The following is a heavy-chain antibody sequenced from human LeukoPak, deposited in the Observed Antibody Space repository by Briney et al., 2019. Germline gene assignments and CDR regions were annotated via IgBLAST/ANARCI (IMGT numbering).Heavy chain of an antibody. Sequence: GASVKVSCKASGFTXTSSAMQWVRQARGQRLEWIGWSVVGSGNTNYAQKFQERVTITRDMSTSTAHMELSSLRSEDTAVYYCAAEYMTRNYYYGMDVWGQGTTVTVSS. D-gene: IGHD1-14*01. CDR3: AAEYMTRNYYYGMDV. CDR1: GFTXTSSA. CDR2: SVVGSGNT. V-gene: IGHV1-58*02. J-gene: IGHJ6*02.